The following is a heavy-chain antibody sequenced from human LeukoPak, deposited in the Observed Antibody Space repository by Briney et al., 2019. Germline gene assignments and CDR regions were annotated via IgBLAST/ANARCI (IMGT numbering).Heavy chain of an antibody. CDR3: ARVRSGWYDFTY. V-gene: IGHV3-7*01. D-gene: IGHD6-19*01. CDR1: GFTFSSYW. J-gene: IGHJ4*02. CDR2: IKQDGSEK. Sequence: PGGSLRLSCAPSGFTFSSYWMSWVRQAPGKGLEWVANIKQDGSEKYYVDSVKGRFTISRDNAKNSLYLQMNSLRAEDTAVYYCARVRSGWYDFTYWGQGTLVTVSS.